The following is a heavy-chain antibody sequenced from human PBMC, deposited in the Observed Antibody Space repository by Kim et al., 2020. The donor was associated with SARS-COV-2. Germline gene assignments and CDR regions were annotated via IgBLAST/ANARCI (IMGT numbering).Heavy chain of an antibody. CDR2: IYSGSST. V-gene: IGHV3-66*02. J-gene: IGHJ6*02. CDR1: GFTVSSNY. Sequence: GGSLRLSCAASGFTVSSNYMSWVRQAPGKGLEWVSVIYSGSSTYYADSVKGRFTISRDNSKNTLYLQMNSLRAEDTAVYYCARVGYSYGPYYYGMDVWGQGTTVTVSS. D-gene: IGHD5-18*01. CDR3: ARVGYSYGPYYYGMDV.